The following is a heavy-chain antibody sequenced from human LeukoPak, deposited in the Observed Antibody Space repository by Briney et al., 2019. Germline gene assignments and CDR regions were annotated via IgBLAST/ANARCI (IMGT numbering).Heavy chain of an antibody. D-gene: IGHD2-2*01. V-gene: IGHV3-11*06. CDR1: GFTFSDYY. Sequence: GGSLRLSCAASGFTFSDYYMSWIRQAPGKGLGWVSYISSSSSYTNYADSVKGRFTISRDNAKNSLYLQMNSLRAEDTAVYYCARAVEGGSSTSSPGYWGQGTLVTVSS. CDR3: ARAVEGGSSTSSPGY. J-gene: IGHJ4*02. CDR2: ISSSSSYT.